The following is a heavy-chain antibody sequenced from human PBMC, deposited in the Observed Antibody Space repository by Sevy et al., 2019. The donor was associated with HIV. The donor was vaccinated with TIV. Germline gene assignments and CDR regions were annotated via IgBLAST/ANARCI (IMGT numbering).Heavy chain of an antibody. CDR1: GLTFSSYG. Sequence: GGSLRLSCAASGLTFSSYGMHWVRQAPGKGLEWVAFIRYDGSNKYYADSVKGRFTISRDNSKNTLYLQMNSLRAEDTAVYYCAKDMRFKHDYGDYADYWGQGTLVTVSS. J-gene: IGHJ4*02. CDR3: AKDMRFKHDYGDYADY. V-gene: IGHV3-30*02. D-gene: IGHD4-17*01. CDR2: IRYDGSNK.